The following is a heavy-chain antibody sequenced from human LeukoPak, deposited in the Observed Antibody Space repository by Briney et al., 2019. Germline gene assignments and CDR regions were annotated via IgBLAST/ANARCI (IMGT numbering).Heavy chain of an antibody. CDR2: ICHNGNT. Sequence: GSLRLSCAASGFTFSSYAMSWARQAPGEGLEWIGSICHNGNTYYNPSLKSRVTISVDTSKNQFSLKLNSVTAADTAVYYCAREEILTGFHNIDYWGQGTLVTVSS. J-gene: IGHJ4*02. CDR3: AREEILTGFHNIDY. V-gene: IGHV4-38-2*02. CDR1: GFTFSSYA. D-gene: IGHD3-9*01.